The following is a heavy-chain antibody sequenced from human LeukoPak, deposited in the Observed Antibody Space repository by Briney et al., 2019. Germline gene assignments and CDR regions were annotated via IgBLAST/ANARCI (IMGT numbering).Heavy chain of an antibody. V-gene: IGHV3-30*03. CDR3: TTYELVAATYSFDY. D-gene: IGHD2-15*01. CDR1: GFTFSSYG. J-gene: IGHJ4*02. Sequence: GGSLRLSCAASGFTFSSYGMHWVPQAPGKGREWGAFISYDGSNKYYADSVKGRFTISRDDSKNTLYLQMNSLKTDDTAVYYCTTYELVAATYSFDYWGQGTLVTVSS. CDR2: ISYDGSNK.